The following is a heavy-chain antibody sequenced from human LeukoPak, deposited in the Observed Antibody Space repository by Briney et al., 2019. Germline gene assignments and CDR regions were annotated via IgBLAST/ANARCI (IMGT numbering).Heavy chain of an antibody. CDR3: ARGGGRVGATRTFDY. CDR2: MNPNSGNT. CDR1: GYTFTSYD. V-gene: IGHV1-8*01. D-gene: IGHD1-26*01. Sequence: GASVKVSCKASGYTFTSYDINWVRQANGQGLEWMGWMNPNSGNTGYAQKFQGRVTMTRNTSISTAYMELSSLRSEDTAVYYCARGGGRVGATRTFDYWGQGTLVTVSS. J-gene: IGHJ4*02.